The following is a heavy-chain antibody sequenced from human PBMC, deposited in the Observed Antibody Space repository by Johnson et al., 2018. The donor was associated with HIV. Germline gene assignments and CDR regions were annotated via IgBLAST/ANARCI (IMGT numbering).Heavy chain of an antibody. CDR2: ISYDGSNK. V-gene: IGHV3-30-3*02. CDR1: GFTFSSYG. D-gene: IGHD3-16*01. J-gene: IGHJ3*02. Sequence: QVQLVESGGGVVQPGGSLRLSCAASGFTFSSYGMHWVRQAPGKGLEWVAFISYDGSNKYYADSVKGPFTISRDNSKNTLDLQMNRLRAQDTAVYYCVKCIWGSSLIDVFDIWGQGTMVTVSS. CDR3: VKCIWGSSLIDVFDI.